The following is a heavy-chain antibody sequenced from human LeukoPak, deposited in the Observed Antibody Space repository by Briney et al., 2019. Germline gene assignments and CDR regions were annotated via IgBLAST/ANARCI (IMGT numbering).Heavy chain of an antibody. V-gene: IGHV3-74*01. D-gene: IGHD3-9*01. Sequence: GGSLRLSCAASGFTFSSYWMHWVRQAPGKGLVWASRINSDGSSTSYADSVKGRFTISRDNAKNTLYLQMNSLRAEDTAVYYCARDYGYDILTGRGMDVWGQGTTVTVSS. CDR3: ARDYGYDILTGRGMDV. CDR1: GFTFSSYW. J-gene: IGHJ6*02. CDR2: INSDGSST.